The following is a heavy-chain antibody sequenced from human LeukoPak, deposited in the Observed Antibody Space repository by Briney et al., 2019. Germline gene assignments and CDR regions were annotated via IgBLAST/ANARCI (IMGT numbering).Heavy chain of an antibody. CDR2: IFHSGT. CDR1: GYSISSGYY. D-gene: IGHD6-13*01. CDR3: ARGFGAAAGDY. Sequence: SETLSLTCAVSGYSISSGYYWAWIRQPPGEGLEWVGSIFHSGTYYNPSLKSRVTMSVDTSKNQFSLKLSSVTAADTAVYYCARGFGAAAGDYWGQGTLVTVSS. J-gene: IGHJ4*02. V-gene: IGHV4-38-2*01.